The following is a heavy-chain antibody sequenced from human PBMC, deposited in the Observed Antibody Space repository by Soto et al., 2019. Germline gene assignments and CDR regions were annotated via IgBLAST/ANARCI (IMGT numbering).Heavy chain of an antibody. D-gene: IGHD1-26*01. Sequence: QVQLQESGPGLVKPSRTLSLTCAVSGGSIRSSNWWSWVRQPPGKGLEWIGEIYHSGSTNYNPSLKSRVTISVDKSKNQFSLKLSSVTAADRAVYYCARARGSYYYGMDVWGQGTTVTVSS. V-gene: IGHV4-4*02. J-gene: IGHJ6*02. CDR1: GGSIRSSNW. CDR2: IYHSGST. CDR3: ARARGSYYYGMDV.